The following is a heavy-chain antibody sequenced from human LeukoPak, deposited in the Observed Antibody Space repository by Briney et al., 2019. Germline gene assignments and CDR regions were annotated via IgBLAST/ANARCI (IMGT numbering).Heavy chain of an antibody. CDR2: INDDGSDT. Sequence: GGSLRLSCAASGFTFKLYWMHWVRQVPGKGPDWVARINDDGSDTVYADSVKGRFTISRDDAKNMLVLQMNSLRGEATAVYHCVRGGPSTWFWGQGTLITVSP. D-gene: IGHD3-22*01. CDR1: GFTFKLYW. CDR3: VRGGPSTWF. V-gene: IGHV3-74*01. J-gene: IGHJ4*02.